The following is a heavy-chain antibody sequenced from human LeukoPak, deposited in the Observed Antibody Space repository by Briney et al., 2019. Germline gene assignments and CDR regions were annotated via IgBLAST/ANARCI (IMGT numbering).Heavy chain of an antibody. CDR2: TKQDGSEE. CDR1: GFTFSSYW. Sequence: PGGSLRLSCAASGFTFSSYWMSWVRQAPGKGLEWVANTKQDGSEEYYVDSVKGRFTISRDNARNSLYLQLNSLRVEDTAVYYCARDSSGWSSVGPIDYWGQGTLVTVSS. D-gene: IGHD6-19*01. J-gene: IGHJ4*02. CDR3: ARDSSGWSSVGPIDY. V-gene: IGHV3-7*01.